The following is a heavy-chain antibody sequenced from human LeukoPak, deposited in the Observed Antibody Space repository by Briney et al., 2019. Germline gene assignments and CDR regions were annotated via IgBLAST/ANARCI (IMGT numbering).Heavy chain of an antibody. CDR1: GASISSSSYY. D-gene: IGHD3-22*01. V-gene: IGHV4-39*01. J-gene: IGHJ3*02. CDR3: ARHPGYYDSSGYYVSAFDI. CDR2: IYYSGST. Sequence: SETLSLTCTVSGASISSSSYYWGWIRQSPGKGLEWIGSIYYSGSTYFNPSLKSRVTMSVDTSKSHFSLKLTSVTAADTAVYYCARHPGYYDSSGYYVSAFDIWGQGTMVTVSS.